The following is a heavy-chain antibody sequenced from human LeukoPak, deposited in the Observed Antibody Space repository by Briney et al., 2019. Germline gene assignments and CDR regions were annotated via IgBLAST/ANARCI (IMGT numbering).Heavy chain of an antibody. CDR3: VRPKHSSISWLHYGMDV. Sequence: PGGSLRLSCAASGFTVSSSHLTWVRQAPGKGLEWVSLIYSDGRTYYADSVRGRFTISRDNSKNTLYLQMNSLRVEDTAVFYCVRPKHSSISWLHYGMDVWGQGTLVTVSS. J-gene: IGHJ6*02. CDR1: GFTVSSSH. D-gene: IGHD2-2*01. V-gene: IGHV3-66*04. CDR2: IYSDGRT.